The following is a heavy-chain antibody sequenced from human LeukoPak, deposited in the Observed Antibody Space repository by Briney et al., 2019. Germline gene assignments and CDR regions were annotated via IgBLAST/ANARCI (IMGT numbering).Heavy chain of an antibody. V-gene: IGHV3-7*04. Sequence: GGSLRLSCVASGFPFSSYWMTWVRQAPGKGLEWVANIKQDGSKKSYVDSVKGRFTISRDNAKNSLYLQMNSLRAEDTAIYYCTRVGCIDEGIVYWGQGTLVTVSS. CDR3: TRVGCIDEGIVY. CDR2: IKQDGSKK. D-gene: IGHD2-15*01. CDR1: GFPFSSYW. J-gene: IGHJ4*02.